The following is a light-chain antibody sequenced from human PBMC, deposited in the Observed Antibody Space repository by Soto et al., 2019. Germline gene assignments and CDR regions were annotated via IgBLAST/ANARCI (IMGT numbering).Light chain of an antibody. Sequence: DIQMTQSPSSLSASVGDRVTMTCRASETISTFLNWYQHKPGKAPKLLIYAASGLQGGVPSRFSGSGSGTDFTLTINGRQPEDFASYYGHKSYSTSPITFGQGTRLEI. J-gene: IGKJ5*01. CDR1: ETISTF. CDR3: HKSYSTSPIT. V-gene: IGKV1-39*01. CDR2: AAS.